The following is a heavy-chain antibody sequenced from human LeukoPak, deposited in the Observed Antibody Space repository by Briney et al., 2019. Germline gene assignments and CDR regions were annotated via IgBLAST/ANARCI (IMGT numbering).Heavy chain of an antibody. J-gene: IGHJ6*02. Sequence: SETLSLTCTVSGGSISSGGYYWSWIRQPPGKGLEWIGYIYHSGSPYYNPSLKNRVTISVDRSKNQFSLKLSSVTAADTAVYYCARLIRATNGMDVWGQGTTVTVSS. CDR3: ARLIRATNGMDV. CDR2: IYHSGSP. V-gene: IGHV4-30-2*01. D-gene: IGHD1-26*01. CDR1: GGSISSGGYY.